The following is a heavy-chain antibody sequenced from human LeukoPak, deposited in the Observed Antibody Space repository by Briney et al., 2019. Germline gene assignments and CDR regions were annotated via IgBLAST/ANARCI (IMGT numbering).Heavy chain of an antibody. Sequence: PSETLSLTCTVSGGSISSSNYYWGWIRQPPGKGLEWIGSIYYTGSTYYNPSLKSRVTISVDTSKNQFSLKLSSVTVADTAVYYCARHKWLVIPRIYYFDYWGQGTLVTVSS. J-gene: IGHJ4*02. CDR3: ARHKWLVIPRIYYFDY. CDR1: GGSISSSNYY. CDR2: IYYTGST. D-gene: IGHD6-19*01. V-gene: IGHV4-39*01.